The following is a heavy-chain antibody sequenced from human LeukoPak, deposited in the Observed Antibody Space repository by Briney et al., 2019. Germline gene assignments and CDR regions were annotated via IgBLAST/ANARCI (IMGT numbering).Heavy chain of an antibody. Sequence: PGRSLRLSCAPSGFSFSSDAMQWVPQAPGKGLEWVAVISYDGSNKYYAGSVKGRFTISRDNSKNTLYLQMNSRRAEDTAVYYCAGAPYGMDVWVQGTTVTVSS. CDR2: ISYDGSNK. CDR1: GFSFSSDA. CDR3: AGAPYGMDV. J-gene: IGHJ6*02. V-gene: IGHV3-30-3*01.